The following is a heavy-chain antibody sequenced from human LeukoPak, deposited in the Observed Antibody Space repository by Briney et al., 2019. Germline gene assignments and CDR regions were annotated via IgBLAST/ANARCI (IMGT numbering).Heavy chain of an antibody. CDR3: ARNTATNNY. CDR2: INPDSGGT. CDR1: GYTFTGYY. D-gene: IGHD5-18*01. V-gene: IGHV1-2*02. Sequence: ASVKVSCKASGYTFTGYYLHWVRQAPGQGLEWMGWINPDSGGTNYAQSFQGRVTITRDTSIGTAYMELSRLTSDDTAVYYCARNTATNNYWGQGTLVTVSS. J-gene: IGHJ4*02.